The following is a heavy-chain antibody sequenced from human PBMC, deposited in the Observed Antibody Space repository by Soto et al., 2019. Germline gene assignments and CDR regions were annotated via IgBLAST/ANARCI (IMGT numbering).Heavy chain of an antibody. D-gene: IGHD1-1*01. CDR1: GGTFRTDA. V-gene: IGHV1-69*01. Sequence: HVQLVQSGAVVKKSGSSVKVSCKTSGGTFRTDAISWVRQAPGQGLEWMGGIIPIFDTPNYAQKSQGRVTITADESTSTAYMDLSRLRPEDTAVYYCAREMSTTLNYFVMDVWGQGTTVTVSS. CDR3: AREMSTTLNYFVMDV. J-gene: IGHJ6*02. CDR2: IIPIFDTP.